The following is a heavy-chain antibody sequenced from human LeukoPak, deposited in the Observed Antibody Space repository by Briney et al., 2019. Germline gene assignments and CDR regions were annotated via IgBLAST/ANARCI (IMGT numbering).Heavy chain of an antibody. D-gene: IGHD6-6*01. CDR1: GFNLSAYA. CDR2: IRYDGSDK. J-gene: IGHJ4*02. V-gene: IGHV3-30*02. Sequence: PGGSLRLSCVASGFNLSAYAMYWARQAPGKGLEWVSLIRYDGSDKYYADSVKGRFTISRDISKNTLNLQMNSLRAEDMAVYYCAKDASSSSSLGDWGQGTLVTVSS. CDR3: AKDASSSSSLGD.